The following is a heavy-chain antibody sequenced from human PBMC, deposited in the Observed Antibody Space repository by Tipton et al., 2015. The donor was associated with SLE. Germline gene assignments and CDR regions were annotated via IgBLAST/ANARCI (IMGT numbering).Heavy chain of an antibody. J-gene: IGHJ4*02. CDR2: ISPLFGTP. CDR3: ARDDQRDFDY. CDR1: GGTFSRYT. V-gene: IGHV1-69*05. Sequence: QSGPEVKKPGASVKVSCKASGGTFSRYTITWVRQAPGQGLEWMGGISPLFGTPSWAQQFQGRVTITTDESTSTAHMELSSLTSEDTAVYYCARDDQRDFDYWGQGTLVTVSS. D-gene: IGHD6-25*01.